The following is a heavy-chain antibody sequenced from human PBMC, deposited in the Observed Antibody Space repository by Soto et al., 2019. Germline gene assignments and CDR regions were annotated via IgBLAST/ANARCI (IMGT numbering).Heavy chain of an antibody. J-gene: IGHJ6*02. CDR3: AISRGGYDYYGMDV. D-gene: IGHD5-12*01. Sequence: QVQLVESGGGVVQPGRSLRLSCAASGFTFSSYAMHWVRQARGKGLEWVAVISYDGNYKHDADFVKGRFTISRDNSKNTLSLQMNSLRAEDTAVYYCAISRGGYDYYGMDVWGQGTTVTVSS. CDR1: GFTFSSYA. CDR2: ISYDGNYK. V-gene: IGHV3-30-3*01.